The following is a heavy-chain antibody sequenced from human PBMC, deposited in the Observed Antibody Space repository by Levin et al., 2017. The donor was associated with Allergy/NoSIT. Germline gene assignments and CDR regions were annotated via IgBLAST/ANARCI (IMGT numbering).Heavy chain of an antibody. J-gene: IGHJ6*02. Sequence: PSETLSLTCTLSGGSISNYYWTWVRQSPGKRLECLGYISDSGVTNYDPSLTSRVTISVDTSKNQFSLRLSSVTAADTAVYFCARVRWRFGVVMMDYYYGMDVWGQGTTVTVSS. D-gene: IGHD3-3*01. CDR1: GGSISNYY. CDR2: ISDSGVT. V-gene: IGHV4-59*01. CDR3: ARVRWRFGVVMMDYYYGMDV.